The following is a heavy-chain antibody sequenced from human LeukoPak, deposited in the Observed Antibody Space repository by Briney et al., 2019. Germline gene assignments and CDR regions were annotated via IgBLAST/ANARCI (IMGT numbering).Heavy chain of an antibody. CDR2: ISSSSSYI. V-gene: IGHV3-21*04. J-gene: IGHJ6*02. CDR3: ARGLLDV. CDR1: GFTFSSYS. Sequence: AGGSLRLSCAASGFTFSSYSMNWVRQAPGKGLEWVSSISSSSSYIYYADSVKGRFTISRHNSKNTLYLQMNSLRAEDTAVYYCARGLLDVWGQGTTVTVSS.